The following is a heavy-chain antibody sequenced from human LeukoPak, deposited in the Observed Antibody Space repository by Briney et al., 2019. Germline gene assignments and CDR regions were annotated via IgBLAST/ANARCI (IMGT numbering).Heavy chain of an antibody. J-gene: IGHJ4*02. CDR1: GFTFSSYG. CDR2: VSYDGSNK. CDR3: AKGPIVGAAFDF. V-gene: IGHV3-30*18. Sequence: GRSLRLSCAVSGFTFSSYGMHWVRQAPGKGLEWVAVVSYDGSNKYYADSVKGRFTISRDNSKNTLYLQMNSPRAEDTAVYYCAKGPIVGAAFDFRGQGTLVTVSS. D-gene: IGHD1-26*01.